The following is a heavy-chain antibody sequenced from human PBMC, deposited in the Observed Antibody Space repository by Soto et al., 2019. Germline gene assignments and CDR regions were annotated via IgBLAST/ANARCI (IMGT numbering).Heavy chain of an antibody. Sequence: QVQLVESGGGVVQPGRSLRLSCAASGFTFSSYGMHWFRQAPGKGLEWVAVISYDGSNKYYADSVKGRFTISRDNSKNTLYLQMNSLRAEDTAVYYCAKDPYSGSHHAWGQGTLVTVSS. D-gene: IGHD1-26*01. CDR1: GFTFSSYG. CDR2: ISYDGSNK. CDR3: AKDPYSGSHHA. J-gene: IGHJ5*02. V-gene: IGHV3-30*18.